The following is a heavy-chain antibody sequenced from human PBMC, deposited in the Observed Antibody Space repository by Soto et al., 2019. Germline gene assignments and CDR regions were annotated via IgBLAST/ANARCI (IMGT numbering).Heavy chain of an antibody. J-gene: IGHJ6*04. D-gene: IGHD2-15*01. CDR1: GYSFTSYW. CDR3: ARRRSYCSGGSCYSGLDYDYGMTV. CDR2: IYPGDSDT. V-gene: IGHV5-51*01. Sequence: PGKSLKISCKGSGYSFTSYWIGCVRQMPGKGLEWMGIIYPGDSDTRYSPSFQGQVTISADKSISTAYLQWSSLKASDTAMYYCARRRSYCSGGSCYSGLDYDYGMTVWGKGATVTVS.